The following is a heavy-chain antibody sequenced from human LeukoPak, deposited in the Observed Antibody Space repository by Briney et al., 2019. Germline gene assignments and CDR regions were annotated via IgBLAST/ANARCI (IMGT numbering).Heavy chain of an antibody. CDR1: GGSISSGSYY. CDR3: ASEKYYYDSSGYYYFDY. D-gene: IGHD3-22*01. V-gene: IGHV4-61*02. CDR2: IYTSGST. J-gene: IGHJ4*02. Sequence: PSETLSLTCTVSGGSISSGSYYWSWIRQPAGKGLEWIGRIYTSGSTNYNPSLKSRVTISVDTSKNQFSLKLSSVTAADTAVYYCASEKYYYDSSGYYYFDYWGQGTLVTVSS.